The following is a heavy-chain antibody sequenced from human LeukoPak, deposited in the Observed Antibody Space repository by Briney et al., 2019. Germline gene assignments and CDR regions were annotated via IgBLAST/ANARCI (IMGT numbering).Heavy chain of an antibody. CDR1: GYTFTGYY. D-gene: IGHD4-23*01. V-gene: IGHV1-2*02. CDR2: INPNSGGT. CDR3: ARATVVTPWYFDY. J-gene: IGHJ4*02. Sequence: ASVKVSCKASGYTFTGYYMHWVRQAPGQGLEWMGWINPNSGGTNYAQKFQGRVTMTRDTSISTACMELSRLRSDDTAVYYCARATVVTPWYFDYWGQGTLVTVSS.